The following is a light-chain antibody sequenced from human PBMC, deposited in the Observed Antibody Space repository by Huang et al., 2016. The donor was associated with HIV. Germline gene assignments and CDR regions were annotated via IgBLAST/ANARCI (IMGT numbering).Light chain of an antibody. CDR2: AAS. CDR1: QGISDS. V-gene: IGKV1-NL1*01. CDR3: QQYFDTIPT. Sequence: DIQMTQSPSSLSASVGDRVTITCRASQGISDSLAWYQQKSGRPPKVLVYAASTVESGVPSRFRGSGSGTDHTLTISSLQPEDLATYYCQQYFDTIPTFGGGTKVEIK. J-gene: IGKJ4*01.